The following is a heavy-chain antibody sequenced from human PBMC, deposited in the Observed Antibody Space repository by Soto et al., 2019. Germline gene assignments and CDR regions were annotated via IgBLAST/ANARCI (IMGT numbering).Heavy chain of an antibody. Sequence: SETLSLTCTVSGGSISSYYWSWIRQPPGKGLEWIGYIYYSGSTNYNPSLKSRVTISVDTSKNQFSLKLSSVTAADTAVYYCSRHALSLLWFGELSYYFDYWGQGTLVTVSS. CDR3: SRHALSLLWFGELSYYFDY. D-gene: IGHD3-10*01. CDR2: IYYSGST. CDR1: GGSISSYY. J-gene: IGHJ4*02. V-gene: IGHV4-59*01.